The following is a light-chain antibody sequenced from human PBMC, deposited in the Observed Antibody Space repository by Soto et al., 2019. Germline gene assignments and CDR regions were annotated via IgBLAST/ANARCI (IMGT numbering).Light chain of an antibody. CDR3: QQRSNWRIT. CDR1: QSVSSY. Sequence: ELVLTQSPATLSLSPGERATLSCRASQSVSSYLAWYQQKPGQAPRLLIYDASNRATGIPARFSGSGSGTDVTLTISSLEPEDFAVYYCQQRSNWRITFGQGTRLEIK. V-gene: IGKV3-11*01. J-gene: IGKJ5*01. CDR2: DAS.